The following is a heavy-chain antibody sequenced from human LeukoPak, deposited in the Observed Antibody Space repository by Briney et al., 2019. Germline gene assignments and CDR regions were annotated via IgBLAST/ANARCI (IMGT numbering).Heavy chain of an antibody. CDR1: GGSISSGGYY. Sequence: SETLSLTCTVSGGSISSGGYYWSWIRQHPGKGLEWIGYIYYSGSTYYNPSLKSRVTISVDTSKNQFSLKLSSVTAADTAMYYCAKAGNRAALDYWGQGTLVTVSS. CDR2: IYYSGST. J-gene: IGHJ4*02. D-gene: IGHD6-6*01. V-gene: IGHV4-31*03. CDR3: AKAGNRAALDY.